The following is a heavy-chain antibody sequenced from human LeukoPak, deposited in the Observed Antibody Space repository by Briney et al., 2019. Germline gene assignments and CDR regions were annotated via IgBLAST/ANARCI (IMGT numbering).Heavy chain of an antibody. CDR3: ARVIQRYFDWLGQDY. J-gene: IGHJ4*02. Sequence: GGSLRLSCAASGFTVSSNYMSWVRQAPGNGLEWVSVIYSGGSTYYADSVKGRFTISRDNSKNTLYLQMNSLRAEDTAVYYCARVIQRYFDWLGQDYWGQGTLVTVSS. CDR1: GFTVSSNY. CDR2: IYSGGST. D-gene: IGHD3-9*01. V-gene: IGHV3-53*01.